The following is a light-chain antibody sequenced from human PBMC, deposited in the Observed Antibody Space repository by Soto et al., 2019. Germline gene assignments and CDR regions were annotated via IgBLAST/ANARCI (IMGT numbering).Light chain of an antibody. CDR2: AIS. CDR3: LQDYNYPRT. Sequence: AIQMTQSPSSLSASVGDRVTITCRASQCIINDLGWYQQKPGKAPKLLIYAISNLHSGVPSRFSGSGSGTDFTLTISSLQPEDFATYYCLQDYNYPRTFGQGTKVDIK. CDR1: QCIIND. V-gene: IGKV1-6*01. J-gene: IGKJ1*01.